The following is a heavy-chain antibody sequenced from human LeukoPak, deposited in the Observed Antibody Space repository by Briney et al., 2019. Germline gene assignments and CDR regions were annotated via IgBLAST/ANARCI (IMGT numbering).Heavy chain of an antibody. CDR1: GGSFSGYY. CDR3: ARGRVRYYYGSGSYYLDY. J-gene: IGHJ4*02. D-gene: IGHD3-10*01. CDR2: INHSGST. V-gene: IGHV4-34*01. Sequence: PSETLSLTCAVYGGSFSGYYWSWIRQPPGKGLEWIGEINHSGSTNYNPSLKSRVTISVDTSKNQFSLKLSSVTAADTAVYYCARGRVRYYYGSGSYYLDYWGQGTLVTVSS.